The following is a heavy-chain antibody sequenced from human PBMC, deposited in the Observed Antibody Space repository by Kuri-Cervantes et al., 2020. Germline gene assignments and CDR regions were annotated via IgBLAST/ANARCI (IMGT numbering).Heavy chain of an antibody. CDR3: ARDLRFGELAYYYYGMDV. D-gene: IGHD3-10*01. CDR2: IYSGGST. V-gene: IGHV3-53*01. CDR1: GFIVSSNY. J-gene: IGHJ6*02. Sequence: GESLKISCAASGFIVSSNYMSWVRQAPGKGLEWVSVIYSGGSTYYADSVKGRFTISRDNSKNTLYLQMNSLRAEDTAVYYCARDLRFGELAYYYYGMDVWGQGTTVTVSS.